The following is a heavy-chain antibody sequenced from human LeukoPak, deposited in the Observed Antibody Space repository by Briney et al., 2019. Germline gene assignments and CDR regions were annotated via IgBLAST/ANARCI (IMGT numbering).Heavy chain of an antibody. J-gene: IGHJ4*02. D-gene: IGHD1-1*01. Sequence: ASVKVSCKASGYTFTTYGFTWIRQAPGQGLEWLGWISPYNGATEYAQNLQDRVSMTTGTSTNTAYIEVRSLKSDDTAVYYCARDSDWNVDYWGQGTLVTVSS. CDR1: GYTFTTYG. CDR2: ISPYNGAT. CDR3: ARDSDWNVDY. V-gene: IGHV1-18*01.